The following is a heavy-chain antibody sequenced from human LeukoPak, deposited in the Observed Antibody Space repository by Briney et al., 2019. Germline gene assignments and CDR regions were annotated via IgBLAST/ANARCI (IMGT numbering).Heavy chain of an antibody. J-gene: IGHJ4*02. D-gene: IGHD3-10*01. CDR1: GYTFTSYY. CDR3: ARDLYYGSGSYYNGCDY. Sequence: GASVKVSCKASGYTFTSYYMHWVRQAPGQGLEWMGIINPSGGSTSYAQKFQGRVTMTRDTSTSTVYMELSSLRSEDTAVYYCARDLYYGSGSYYNGCDYWGQGTLVTVSS. V-gene: IGHV1-46*01. CDR2: INPSGGST.